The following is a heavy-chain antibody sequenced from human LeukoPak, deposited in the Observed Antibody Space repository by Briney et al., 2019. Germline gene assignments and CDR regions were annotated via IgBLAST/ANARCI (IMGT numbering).Heavy chain of an antibody. D-gene: IGHD1-26*01. CDR2: ISGSGGRT. CDR1: GVSISSYY. CDR3: AKDPLLRGATYDY. Sequence: ETLSLTCTVSGVSISSYYWSWVRQAPGKGLEWVSAISGSGGRTYYADSVKGRFTISRDNSKNTLYLQMNSLRAEDTAVYYCAKDPLLRGATYDYWGQGTLVTVSS. V-gene: IGHV3-23*01. J-gene: IGHJ4*02.